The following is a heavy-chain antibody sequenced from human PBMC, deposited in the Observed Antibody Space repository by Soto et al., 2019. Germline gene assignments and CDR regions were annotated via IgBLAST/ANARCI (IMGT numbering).Heavy chain of an antibody. CDR1: GVSISSYY. D-gene: IGHD3-22*01. CDR3: AREGRSGSASQFEP. CDR2: IYYSGST. V-gene: IGHV4-59*01. J-gene: IGHJ5*02. Sequence: SETLSLTCTVAGVSISSYYWSWIRQPPGKGLEWIGYIYYSGSTNYNPSLKSRVTISVDTSKNQFSLKLSSVTAADTAGYYCAREGRSGSASQFEPRGQGTLDTVSS.